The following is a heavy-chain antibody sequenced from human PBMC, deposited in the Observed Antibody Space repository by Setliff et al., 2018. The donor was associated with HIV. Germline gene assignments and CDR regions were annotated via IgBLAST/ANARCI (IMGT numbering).Heavy chain of an antibody. J-gene: IGHJ6*02. Sequence: ASVKVSCKVSGYTLIELSRHWVRQAPGKGLEWMGGFDPEDDETIYAQKFQGRFTITTDESTTTVFMELTGLRSEDTAVYYCAREGLLVTTVGGAYWYHGMDVWGQGTTVTVSS. CDR1: GYTLIELS. CDR2: FDPEDDET. D-gene: IGHD4-4*01. V-gene: IGHV1-24*01. CDR3: AREGLLVTTVGGAYWYHGMDV.